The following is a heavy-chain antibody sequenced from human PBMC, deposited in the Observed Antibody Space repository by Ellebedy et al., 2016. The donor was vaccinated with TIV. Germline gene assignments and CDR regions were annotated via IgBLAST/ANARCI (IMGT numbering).Heavy chain of an antibody. J-gene: IGHJ6*02. CDR3: AKDWRNHYYYYGMDV. V-gene: IGHV3-23*01. Sequence: GESLKISXAASGFTFSSYWMSWVRQAPGKGLEWVSAISGSGGSTYYADSVKGRFTISRDNSKNTLYLQMNSLRAEDTAVYYCAKDWRNHYYYYGMDVWGQGTTVTVSS. CDR1: GFTFSSYW. CDR2: ISGSGGST.